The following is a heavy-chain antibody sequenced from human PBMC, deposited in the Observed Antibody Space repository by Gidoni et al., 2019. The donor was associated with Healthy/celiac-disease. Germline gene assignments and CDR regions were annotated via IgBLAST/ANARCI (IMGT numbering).Heavy chain of an antibody. J-gene: IGHJ4*02. CDR2: ISSIASTI. V-gene: IGHV3-48*03. CDR3: ARGHSYGGRMSFDY. Sequence: EVQLVESGGGLVQPGGSLSISCSASGFTFSSYEMNWVLQAPGKGLGWVSYISSIASTIYYSDSVKGRFTIPRDNAKNSLYLQMNSLRAEDTAVYYCARGHSYGGRMSFDYWGQGTLVTVSS. D-gene: IGHD5-18*01. CDR1: GFTFSSYE.